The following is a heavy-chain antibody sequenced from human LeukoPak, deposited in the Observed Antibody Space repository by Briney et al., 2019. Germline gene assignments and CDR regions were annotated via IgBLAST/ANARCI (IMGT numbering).Heavy chain of an antibody. J-gene: IGHJ4*02. Sequence: GGSLRLSCAATGFTFDTSAMNWVRQAPGKGLEWVSSLSGPSSHTYYADSVKGRFTISRDNSKNTLYLQMDSLRAEDTAVYYRANQQPGRWLAPHYWGQGTLVTVSS. CDR2: LSGPSSHT. V-gene: IGHV3-23*01. CDR3: ANQQPGRWLAPHY. CDR1: GFTFDTSA. D-gene: IGHD5-24*01.